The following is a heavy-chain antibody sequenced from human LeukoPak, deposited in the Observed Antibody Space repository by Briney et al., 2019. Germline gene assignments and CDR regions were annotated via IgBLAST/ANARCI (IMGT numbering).Heavy chain of an antibody. V-gene: IGHV1-69*13. CDR3: AREQNSYGYFDY. CDR1: GGTFSSCA. CDR2: IIPIFGTA. J-gene: IGHJ4*02. D-gene: IGHD5-18*01. Sequence: SVKVSCKASGGTFSSCAISWVRQAPGQGLEWMGGIIPIFGTANYAQKFQGRVTITADESTSTAYMELSSLRSEDTAVYYCAREQNSYGYFDYWGQGTLVTVSS.